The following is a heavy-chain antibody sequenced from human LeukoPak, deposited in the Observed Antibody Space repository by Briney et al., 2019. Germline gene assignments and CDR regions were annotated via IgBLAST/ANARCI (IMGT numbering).Heavy chain of an antibody. CDR3: ARESGGSYYGTSDY. J-gene: IGHJ4*02. V-gene: IGHV3-20*04. D-gene: IGHD1-26*01. CDR2: INWNGGST. Sequence: GGSLRLSCAASGFSFDDYGMSWIRQAPGKGLEWVSGINWNGGSTGYADSVKGRFTISRDNAKNSLYLQMNSLRADDTALYYCARESGGSYYGTSDYWGQGTLVTVSS. CDR1: GFSFDDYG.